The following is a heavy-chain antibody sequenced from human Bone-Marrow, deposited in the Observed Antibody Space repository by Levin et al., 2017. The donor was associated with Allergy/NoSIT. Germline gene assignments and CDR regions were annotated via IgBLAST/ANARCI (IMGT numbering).Heavy chain of an antibody. V-gene: IGHV3-11*01. CDR2: ITINVGTT. Sequence: GGSLRLSCAASGFTFSDYYMTWIRKAPGKGLEWVSYITINVGTTYYADSVKGRCTISRDNAKNSLSLQMNSLRAEDTAMYYCAREIETEIGAYDIWGQGTMVTVSS. J-gene: IGHJ3*02. CDR3: AREIETEIGAYDI. CDR1: GFTFSDYY. D-gene: IGHD5-24*01.